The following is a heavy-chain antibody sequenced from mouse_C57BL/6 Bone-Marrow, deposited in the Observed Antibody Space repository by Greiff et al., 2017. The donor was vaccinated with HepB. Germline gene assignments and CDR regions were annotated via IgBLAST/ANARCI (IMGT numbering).Heavy chain of an antibody. V-gene: IGHV3-8*01. D-gene: IGHD1-1*01. Sequence: EVKLMESGPGLAKPSQTLSLTCSVTGYSITSDYRNWIRKFPGNKLEYMGYISYSGSTYYNPSLKSRNSITRDTSKNQYYLQLNSVTTEDTATYYCARWRDYVGFAYWGQGTLVTVSA. J-gene: IGHJ3*01. CDR1: GYSITSDY. CDR3: ARWRDYVGFAY. CDR2: ISYSGST.